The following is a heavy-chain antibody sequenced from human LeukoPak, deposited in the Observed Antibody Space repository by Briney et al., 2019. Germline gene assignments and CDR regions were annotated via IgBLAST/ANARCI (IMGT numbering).Heavy chain of an antibody. V-gene: IGHV3-21*04. J-gene: IGHJ3*02. D-gene: IGHD1-7*01. CDR3: AKDRGNYDAFDI. Sequence: GGSLRLSCAASGFTFSSYAMHWVRQAPGKGLEWVSSISSSSSYIYYADSVKGRFTISRDNAKNSLYLQMNSLRAEDTAVYYCAKDRGNYDAFDIWGQGTMVTVSS. CDR1: GFTFSSYA. CDR2: ISSSSSYI.